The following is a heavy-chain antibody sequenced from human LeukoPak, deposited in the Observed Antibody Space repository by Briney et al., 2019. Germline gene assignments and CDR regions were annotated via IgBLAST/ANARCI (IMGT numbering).Heavy chain of an antibody. CDR2: IIPIFGTA. CDR3: ASVLDRYYFDY. D-gene: IGHD3-9*01. J-gene: IGHJ4*02. CDR1: GGTFSSYA. Sequence: SVKVSCKASGGTFSSYAISWVRQAPGQGIEWMGGIIPIFGTANYAQKFQGRVTITTDESTSTAYMELSSLRSEDTAVYYCASVLDRYYFDYWGQGTLVTVSS. V-gene: IGHV1-69*05.